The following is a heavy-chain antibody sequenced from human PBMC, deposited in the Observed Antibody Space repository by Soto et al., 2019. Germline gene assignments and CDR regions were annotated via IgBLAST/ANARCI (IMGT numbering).Heavy chain of an antibody. CDR1: GGSISSYY. CDR2: IYYSGST. CDR3: VMSPGWYKIDS. D-gene: IGHD6-19*01. Sequence: SETLSLTCTVSGGSISSYYWSWIRQPPGKGLEWIGYIYYSGSTNYSPSLESRVTLSVDKSKKQFSLKMHSVTAADTAVYFCVMSPGWYKIDSWGQGILVTLSS. V-gene: IGHV4-59*12. J-gene: IGHJ4*02.